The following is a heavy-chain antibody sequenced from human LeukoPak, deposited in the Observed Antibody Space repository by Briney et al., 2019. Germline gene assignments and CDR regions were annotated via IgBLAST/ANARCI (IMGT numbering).Heavy chain of an antibody. CDR3: ARSSGWYHRGPDYYYYYMDV. CDR2: ISSTSSYI. CDR1: GGSISSSN. V-gene: IGHV3-21*01. Sequence: GTLSLTCAVSGGSISSSNWWSWVRQAPGKGLEWVSSISSTSSYIYYADSVKSRFTISRDNAKNSLYLQMNSLRAEDTAVYYCARSSGWYHRGPDYYYYYMDVWGKGTTVTVS. D-gene: IGHD6-19*01. J-gene: IGHJ6*03.